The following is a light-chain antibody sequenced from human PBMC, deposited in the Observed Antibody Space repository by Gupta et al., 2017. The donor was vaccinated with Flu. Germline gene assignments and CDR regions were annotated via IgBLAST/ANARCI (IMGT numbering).Light chain of an antibody. Sequence: EVVLTQSPATLSLSPGERATLSCRASHSISSFLAWYQQKPGQAPRLLIYDTSNKAAGTPARFTGSGSGTDFSPTISSLEPEDFAVYYCQQRDSWPPAFGGGTKVE. CDR3: QQRDSWPPA. V-gene: IGKV3-11*01. J-gene: IGKJ4*01. CDR2: DTS. CDR1: HSISSF.